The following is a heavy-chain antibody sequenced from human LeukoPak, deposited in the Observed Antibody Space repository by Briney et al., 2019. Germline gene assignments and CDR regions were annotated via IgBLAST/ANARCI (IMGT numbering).Heavy chain of an antibody. CDR2: IYYSGST. J-gene: IGHJ6*03. CDR1: GDSISSSSYY. V-gene: IGHV4-39*07. D-gene: IGHD3-22*01. CDR3: ARDSALYYYDSSGYYYQYYYYYYMDV. Sequence: SETLSLTCTVSGDSISSSSYYWGWIRQPPGKGLEWIGSIYYSGSTYYNPSLKSRVTISVDTSKNQFSLKLSSVTAADTAVYYCARDSALYYYDSSGYYYQYYYYYYMDVWGKGTTVTVSS.